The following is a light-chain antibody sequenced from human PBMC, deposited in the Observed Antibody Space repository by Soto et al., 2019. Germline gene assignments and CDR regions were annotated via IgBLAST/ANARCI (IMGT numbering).Light chain of an antibody. CDR2: KAS. Sequence: DIQMTQSPSTLSASVGDRVTITCRASQYISSWLAWYQQKPGKAPKLLIYKASSLESVVPSRFGGSGSGTEFTLPISSLQPDDFATYYCQQYHSDWTFGQGTKVEVK. V-gene: IGKV1-5*03. J-gene: IGKJ1*01. CDR1: QYISSW. CDR3: QQYHSDWT.